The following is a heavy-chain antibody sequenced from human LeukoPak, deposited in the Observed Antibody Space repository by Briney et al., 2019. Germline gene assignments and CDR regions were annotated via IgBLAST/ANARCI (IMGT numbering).Heavy chain of an antibody. Sequence: GGSLGLSCAASGFTFSSYSMNWVRRAPGKGLEWVSCISSSSSAIYYADSVKGRFTISRDSVKNSLYLQMNSLRAEDTAVYYCAKDQGDRWFGELSYWGQGTLVTVSS. J-gene: IGHJ4*02. D-gene: IGHD3-10*01. CDR3: AKDQGDRWFGELSY. CDR1: GFTFSSYS. CDR2: ISSSSSAI. V-gene: IGHV3-48*01.